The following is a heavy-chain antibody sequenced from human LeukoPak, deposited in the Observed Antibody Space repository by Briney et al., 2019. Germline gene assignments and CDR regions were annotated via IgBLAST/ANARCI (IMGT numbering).Heavy chain of an antibody. CDR2: INHSGST. CDR3: ARGLWGRGAFDI. CDR1: GFTFSSYA. J-gene: IGHJ3*02. D-gene: IGHD7-27*01. Sequence: GSLRLSCAASGFTFSSYAMSWVRQAPGKGLEWIGEINHSGSTNYNPSLKSRVTISVDTSKNQFSLKLSSVTAADTAVYYCARGLWGRGAFDIWGQGTMVTVSS. V-gene: IGHV4-34*01.